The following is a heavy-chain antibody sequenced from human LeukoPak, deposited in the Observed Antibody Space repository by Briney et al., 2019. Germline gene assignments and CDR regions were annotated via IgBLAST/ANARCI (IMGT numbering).Heavy chain of an antibody. CDR2: IYYSGST. CDR3: ARQIWFGESRPFDY. Sequence: SETLSLTCTVSGGSISSGDYYWSWIRQPPGKGLEWIGYIYYSGSTYYNPSLKSRVTISVDTSKNQFSLKLSSVTAADTAVYYCARQIWFGESRPFDYWGQGTLVTVSS. V-gene: IGHV4-30-4*08. CDR1: GGSISSGDYY. J-gene: IGHJ4*02. D-gene: IGHD3-10*01.